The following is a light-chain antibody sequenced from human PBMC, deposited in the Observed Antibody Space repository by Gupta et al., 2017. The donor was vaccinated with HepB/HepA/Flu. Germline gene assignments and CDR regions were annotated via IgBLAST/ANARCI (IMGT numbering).Light chain of an antibody. V-gene: IGKV1-12*01. CDR1: QDIGNY. J-gene: IGKJ5*01. CDR2: AAS. Sequence: DIHMTHSPSSVSASVGDRVTITCRASQDIGNYLDWFQQKPGKAPNLLIYAASNLQSGVPSRFSGSGSGTDFTLTISSRQPEDLATYYCGHGHSFPITFGQGTLVHIK. CDR3: GHGHSFPIT.